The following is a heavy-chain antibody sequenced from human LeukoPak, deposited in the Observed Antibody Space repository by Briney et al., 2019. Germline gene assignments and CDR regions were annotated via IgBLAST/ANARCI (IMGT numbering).Heavy chain of an antibody. V-gene: IGHV3-30*18. CDR3: AKRGGSYVFDY. CDR1: GFTVSSNY. J-gene: IGHJ4*02. CDR2: ISYDGSNK. D-gene: IGHD1-26*01. Sequence: GGSLRLSCAASGFTVSSNYMSWVRQAPGKGLEWVAVISYDGSNKYYADSVKGRFTISRDNSKNTLYLQMNSLRAEDTAVYYCAKRGGSYVFDYWGQGTLVTVSS.